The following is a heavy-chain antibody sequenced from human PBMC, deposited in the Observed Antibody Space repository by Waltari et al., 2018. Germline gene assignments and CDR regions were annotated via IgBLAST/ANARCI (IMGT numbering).Heavy chain of an antibody. V-gene: IGHV3-7*01. CDR1: GFSFNNHW. CDR3: ARDAMRDGDFDY. CDR2: IKEDGSDK. Sequence: EVRLVEFGGGLVQPGGSLRLSCEASGFSFNNHWMAWVRKGPGKGLEWVANIKEDGSDKHYMESVKGRFTISRDNAKNSLYLQMNSLRAEDTAVYYCARDAMRDGDFDYWGQGALVTVSS. D-gene: IGHD3-3*01. J-gene: IGHJ4*02.